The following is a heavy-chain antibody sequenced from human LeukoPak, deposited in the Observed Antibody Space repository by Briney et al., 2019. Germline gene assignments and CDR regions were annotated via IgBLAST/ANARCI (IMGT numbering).Heavy chain of an antibody. D-gene: IGHD2-21*01. Sequence: GGSLRLSCAASGFAFSNAWMNWVRQAPGKGLEWVGRIKGKTDGGTTDYAAPVKGRFTISRDDSKNTLYLQMNSLKTEDTAVYYCTTIYGGDYHGCGGQGTLVTVSS. CDR2: IKGKTDGGTT. CDR3: TTIYGGDYHGC. V-gene: IGHV3-15*07. J-gene: IGHJ4*02. CDR1: GFAFSNAW.